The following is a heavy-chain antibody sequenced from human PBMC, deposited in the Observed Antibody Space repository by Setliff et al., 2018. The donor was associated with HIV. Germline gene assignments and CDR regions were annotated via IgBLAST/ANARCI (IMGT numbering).Heavy chain of an antibody. Sequence: ASVKVSCKASGYTFTSYGISWVRQAPGQGLEWMGWISGYNGDTKYVQKYQGRVTMTTDTSTSKVYMELRTLRSDDTAVYYCARVPYRSAWFSGGHDAFDVWGQGTMVTVSS. CDR1: GYTFTSYG. D-gene: IGHD6-19*01. V-gene: IGHV1-18*01. CDR2: ISGYNGDT. CDR3: ARVPYRSAWFSGGHDAFDV. J-gene: IGHJ3*01.